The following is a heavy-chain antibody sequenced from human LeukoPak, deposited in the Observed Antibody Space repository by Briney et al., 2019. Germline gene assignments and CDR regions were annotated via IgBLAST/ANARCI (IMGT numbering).Heavy chain of an antibody. CDR1: GFTFSNAW. Sequence: GGSLRLSCAASGFTFSNAWMSWVRQAPGKGLEWVGRIKSKTDGGTTDYAAPVKGRFTISRDDSKNTLYLQMNSLKTEDTAVYYCTTAATYYDFWSGYYTAYYFDYWGQGTLVTVSS. D-gene: IGHD3-3*01. CDR2: IKSKTDGGTT. V-gene: IGHV3-15*01. J-gene: IGHJ4*02. CDR3: TTAATYYDFWSGYYTAYYFDY.